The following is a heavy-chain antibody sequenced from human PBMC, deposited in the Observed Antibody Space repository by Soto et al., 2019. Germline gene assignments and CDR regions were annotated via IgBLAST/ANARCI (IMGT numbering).Heavy chain of an antibody. V-gene: IGHV3-23*01. CDR3: ARTDTAVAPRHFDH. J-gene: IGHJ4*02. CDR1: GFTFSSYA. CDR2: IREGGGET. D-gene: IGHD5-18*01. Sequence: PGGSLRLSCAASGFTFSSYAMGWVRQAPGKGLEWVSDIREGGGETYYVDSVKGRFTISRDNAKDSLYLQMNSLRVEDTAVYYCARTDTAVAPRHFDHWGQGTLVTVSS.